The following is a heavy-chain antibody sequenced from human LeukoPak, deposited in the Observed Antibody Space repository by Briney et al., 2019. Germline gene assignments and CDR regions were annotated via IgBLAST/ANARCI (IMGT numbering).Heavy chain of an antibody. CDR2: IYPGDSDT. Sequence: GESLQISCKGSGYSFTTYWIGWVRQMPGKGLEWMGIIYPGDSDTRYSPSFQGQVTISVDKSISTAYLQWSSLKASDTAMYYCARARYCSGGSCYAEYWGQGTLVTVSS. CDR1: GYSFTTYW. J-gene: IGHJ4*02. D-gene: IGHD2-15*01. CDR3: ARARYCSGGSCYAEY. V-gene: IGHV5-51*01.